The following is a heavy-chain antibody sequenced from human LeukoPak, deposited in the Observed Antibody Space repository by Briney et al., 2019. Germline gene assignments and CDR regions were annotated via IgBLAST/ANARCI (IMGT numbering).Heavy chain of an antibody. CDR2: IKQDGSEK. CDR3: ASLYSSGWTRDY. V-gene: IGHV3-7*01. D-gene: IGHD6-19*01. CDR1: GFTFSSYR. Sequence: GGSLRLSCAASGFTFSSYRMGWVRQAPGKGLEWVANIKQDGSEKYYVDSVKGRFTISRDNAKNSLYLQMNSLRAEDTAVYYCASLYSSGWTRDYWGQGTLVTVSS. J-gene: IGHJ4*02.